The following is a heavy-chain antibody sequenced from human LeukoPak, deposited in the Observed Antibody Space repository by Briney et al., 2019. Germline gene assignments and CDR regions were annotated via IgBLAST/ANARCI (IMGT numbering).Heavy chain of an antibody. J-gene: IGHJ3*02. V-gene: IGHV1-69*13. D-gene: IGHD3-3*01. Sequence: SVKVSCKASGGTFSSYVISWVRQAPGQGLEWMGGIIPIFGTANYAQKFQGRVTITADESTSTAYMELSSLRSEDTAVYYCARRLNPISLDAFDIWGQGTMVTVSS. CDR2: IIPIFGTA. CDR3: ARRLNPISLDAFDI. CDR1: GGTFSSYV.